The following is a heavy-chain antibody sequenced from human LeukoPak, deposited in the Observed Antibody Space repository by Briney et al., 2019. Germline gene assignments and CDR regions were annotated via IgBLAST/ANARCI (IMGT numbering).Heavy chain of an antibody. CDR1: GYTLTELS. D-gene: IGHD1-14*01. V-gene: IGHV1-24*01. CDR2: FDPEDGET. CDR3: ATLLGVYPTFGP. J-gene: IGHJ5*02. Sequence: ASVKVSCKVSGYTLTELSMHWVRQAPGKGLEWMGGFDPEDGETIYAQKFQGRVTMTEDTSTDTAYMELSSLRSEDTAVYYCATLLGVYPTFGPWGQGTLVTVSS.